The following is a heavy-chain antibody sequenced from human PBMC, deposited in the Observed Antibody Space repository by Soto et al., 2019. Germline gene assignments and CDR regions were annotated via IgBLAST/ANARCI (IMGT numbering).Heavy chain of an antibody. CDR3: TLSPLEWLLLVTEYFQH. CDR2: IKSKTDGGTT. Sequence: EVQLVESGGGLVKPGGSLRLSCAASGFTFSNAWMSWVRQAPGKGLEWVGRIKSKTDGGTTDYAAPVKGRFTISRDDSKNTLYLQMNSLKTEDTAVYYCTLSPLEWLLLVTEYFQHWGQGTLVTVSS. J-gene: IGHJ1*01. CDR1: GFTFSNAW. V-gene: IGHV3-15*01. D-gene: IGHD3-22*01.